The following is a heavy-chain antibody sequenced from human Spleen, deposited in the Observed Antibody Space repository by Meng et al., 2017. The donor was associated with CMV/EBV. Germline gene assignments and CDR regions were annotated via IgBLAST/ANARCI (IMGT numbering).Heavy chain of an antibody. CDR1: GFTFSSYS. CDR3: ASGCSSNSCYKGAFDI. D-gene: IGHD2-2*02. V-gene: IGHV3-21*01. J-gene: IGHJ3*02. CDR2: ISSSSSYI. Sequence: GESLKISCAASGFTFSSYSMNWVRQAPGKGLEWVSSISSSSSYIYYADSVKGRFTISRDNAKNSLYLQMNSLRAEDTAVYYCASGCSSNSCYKGAFDIWGQGTMVTVSS.